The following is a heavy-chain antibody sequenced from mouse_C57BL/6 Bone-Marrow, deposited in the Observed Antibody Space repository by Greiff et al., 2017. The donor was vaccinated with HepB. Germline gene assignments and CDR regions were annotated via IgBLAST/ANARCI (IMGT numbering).Heavy chain of an antibody. Sequence: EVKLVESGGGLVQPGGSMKLSCVASGFTFSNYWMNWVRQSPVKGLEWVAQIRLKSDNYATHYAESVNGRFTISRDDSQSSVYLQMNNLRAEDTGIYYCTGRVLDYWGQGTTLTVSS. CDR2: IRLKSDNYAT. V-gene: IGHV6-3*01. CDR1: GFTFSNYW. J-gene: IGHJ2*01. CDR3: TGRVLDY. D-gene: IGHD1-1*01.